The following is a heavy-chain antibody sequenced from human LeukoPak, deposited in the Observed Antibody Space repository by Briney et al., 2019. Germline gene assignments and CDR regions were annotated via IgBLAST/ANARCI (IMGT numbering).Heavy chain of an antibody. D-gene: IGHD2-2*01. V-gene: IGHV4-30-4*08. CDR2: IYYSGST. CDR1: GGSISRSSYY. Sequence: SETLSLTCTVSGGSISRSSYYWGWIRQPPGKGLEWIGYIYYSGSTFHYNPSLKSRITISIDTSKNQFSLRLSSVTAADTAVYYCASTNCSSARCSGANWFGPWGQGTLVTVSS. J-gene: IGHJ5*02. CDR3: ASTNCSSARCSGANWFGP.